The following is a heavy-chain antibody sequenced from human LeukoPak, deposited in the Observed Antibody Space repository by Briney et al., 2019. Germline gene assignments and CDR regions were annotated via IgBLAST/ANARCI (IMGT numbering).Heavy chain of an antibody. D-gene: IGHD3-3*01. CDR3: ARLGLHHDFWSGYYKF. J-gene: IGHJ4*02. CDR1: GGTFSSYA. V-gene: IGHV1-69*13. Sequence: GASVKVSCKASGGTFSSYAISWVRQAPGQGLEWVGGIIPIFGTANYAQKFQGRVTITADESTSTAYMELSSLRSEDTAVYYCARLGLHHDFWSGYYKFWGQGTLVTVSS. CDR2: IIPIFGTA.